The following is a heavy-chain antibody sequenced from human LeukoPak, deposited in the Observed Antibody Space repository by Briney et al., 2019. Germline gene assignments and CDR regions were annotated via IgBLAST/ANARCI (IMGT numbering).Heavy chain of an antibody. CDR1: GFTFSSYS. V-gene: IGHV3-21*01. CDR2: ISSSSSYI. J-gene: IGHJ5*02. Sequence: GGSLRLSCAASGFTFSSYSMNWVRQAPGKGLEWVSSISSSSSYIYYADSVKGRFTISRDNAKNSLYLQMNSLRAEDTAVYYCARGVYCSSTSCLFDPWGQGTLVTVSS. D-gene: IGHD2-2*01. CDR3: ARGVYCSSTSCLFDP.